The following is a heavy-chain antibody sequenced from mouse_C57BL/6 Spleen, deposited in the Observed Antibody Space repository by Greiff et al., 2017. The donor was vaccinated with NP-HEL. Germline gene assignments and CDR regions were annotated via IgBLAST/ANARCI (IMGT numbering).Heavy chain of an antibody. Sequence: EVQLVESGGGLVQPKGSLKLSCAASGFSFNTYAMNWVRQAPGKGLEWVARIRSKSNNYATYYADSVKDRFTISRDDSESMLYLQMNNLKTEDTAMYYCVRHYDGYYFYAMDYWGQGTSVTVSS. J-gene: IGHJ4*01. CDR3: VRHYDGYYFYAMDY. CDR1: GFSFNTYA. V-gene: IGHV10-1*01. D-gene: IGHD2-3*01. CDR2: IRSKSNNYAT.